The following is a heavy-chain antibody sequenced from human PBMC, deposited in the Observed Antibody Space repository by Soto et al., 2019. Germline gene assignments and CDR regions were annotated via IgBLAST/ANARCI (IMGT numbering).Heavy chain of an antibody. V-gene: IGHV1-18*04. D-gene: IGHD5-12*01. CDR2: ISAYNGNT. J-gene: IGHJ4*02. CDR3: AREVSFGYVSYFDY. Sequence: ASVKFSCKASGYTFTSYGISWVRQAPGQGLEWMGWISAYNGNTNYAQKLQGRVTMTTDTSTSTAYMELRSLRSDDTAVYYCAREVSFGYVSYFDYWGQGTLVTVSS. CDR1: GYTFTSYG.